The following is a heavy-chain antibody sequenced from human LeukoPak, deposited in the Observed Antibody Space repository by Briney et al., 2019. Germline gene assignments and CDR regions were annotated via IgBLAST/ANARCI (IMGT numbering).Heavy chain of an antibody. D-gene: IGHD3-16*01. V-gene: IGHV4-61*02. Sequence: PSQTLSLTCTVSGGSFSTGSYYWSWIRQPAGKGLEWIGRIYTSGSTNYNPSLKSRVTISVDTSKNQFSLKLSYVTAADTAVYYCAREALIAVGNAFDIWGQGTMVTVSS. CDR3: AREALIAVGNAFDI. CDR2: IYTSGST. J-gene: IGHJ3*02. CDR1: GGSFSTGSYY.